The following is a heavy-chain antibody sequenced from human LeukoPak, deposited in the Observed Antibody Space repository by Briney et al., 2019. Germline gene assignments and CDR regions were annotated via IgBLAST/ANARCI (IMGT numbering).Heavy chain of an antibody. CDR3: ARGYDSSGYYLFGY. CDR1: GGSISSSIYY. D-gene: IGHD3-22*01. J-gene: IGHJ4*02. Sequence: SETLSLTCTVSGGSISSSIYYWGWIRQPPGKGLEWIGSIQYSGSTFYNPSLKSRVTISVGTSKNQFSLKLSSVTAADTAVYYCARGYDSSGYYLFGYWGQGTLVTVSS. CDR2: IQYSGST. V-gene: IGHV4-39*07.